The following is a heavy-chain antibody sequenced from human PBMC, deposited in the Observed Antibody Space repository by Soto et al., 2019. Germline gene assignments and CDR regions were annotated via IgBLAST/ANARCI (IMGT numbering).Heavy chain of an antibody. D-gene: IGHD1-26*01. CDR3: ARVTGTYYHFDY. CDR2: INTDGSST. CDR1: GFTFNYYW. V-gene: IGHV3-74*01. J-gene: IGHJ4*01. Sequence: PGGSLRLSCAASGFTFNYYWMHWVRQAPGKGLVWVSRINTDGSSTTYADSVKGRFTISRDNAKNTLYLQMNSLRAEDTAVYYCARVTGTYYHFDYWGQGNLVTVSS.